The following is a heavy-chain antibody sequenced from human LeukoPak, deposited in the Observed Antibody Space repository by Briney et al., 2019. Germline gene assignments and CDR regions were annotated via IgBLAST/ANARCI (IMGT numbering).Heavy chain of an antibody. CDR3: AKNYYDNSGYYYWFHN. D-gene: IGHD3-22*01. V-gene: IGHV3-30-3*02. CDR1: GFTFSSYA. CDR2: ISYDGSDK. J-gene: IGHJ4*02. Sequence: TGGSLRLSCAASGFTFSSYAMPWVRQAPGKGLEWVAVISYDGSDKQYADSVKGRFTISRDNSKNTLHLQMNSLRAEDTAVYYCAKNYYDNSGYYYWFHNWGQGTLVTVSS.